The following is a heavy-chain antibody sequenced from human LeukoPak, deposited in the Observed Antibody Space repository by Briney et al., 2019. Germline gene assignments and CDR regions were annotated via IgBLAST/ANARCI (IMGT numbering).Heavy chain of an antibody. CDR1: GDSISSYY. Sequence: SETLSLTCTVSGDSISSYYWSWLWQPPGKGLEWIGYIYYSGSTNYNPSLKSRVTISIDTSKNQFSMKLSSVTAADTAVYYCARHVGRYTSSWYDYWGQGTLVTVSS. V-gene: IGHV4-59*08. CDR2: IYYSGST. CDR3: ARHVGRYTSSWYDY. D-gene: IGHD6-13*01. J-gene: IGHJ4*02.